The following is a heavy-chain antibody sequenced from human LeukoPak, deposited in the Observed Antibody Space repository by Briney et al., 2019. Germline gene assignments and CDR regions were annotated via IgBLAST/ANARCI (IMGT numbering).Heavy chain of an antibody. D-gene: IGHD5-18*01. CDR3: ARSERGYNYGYDAFNV. J-gene: IGHJ3*01. CDR2: ISSSGITI. CDR1: GFTFSNNE. V-gene: IGHV3-48*03. Sequence: GGSLRLSCAASGFTFSNNEMNWVRQAPGKGLEWVSYISSSGITIYYADSVKGRFTISRDNAKNSLYLQMNSLRAEDTAVYYCARSERGYNYGYDAFNVWGQGTKVTVSS.